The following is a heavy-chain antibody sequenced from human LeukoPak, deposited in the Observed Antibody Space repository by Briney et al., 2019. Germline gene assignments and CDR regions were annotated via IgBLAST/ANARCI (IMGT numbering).Heavy chain of an antibody. CDR1: GFSFSSYS. D-gene: IGHD4-17*01. CDR2: ISSSSSYI. CDR3: ARVYRGDIYGDYGFDY. V-gene: IGHV3-21*04. J-gene: IGHJ4*02. Sequence: GGSLRLSCAASGFSFSSYSMNWVRQAPGKGLEWVSSISSSSSYISYADSVKGRFTISRDNSKNTLYLQMNSLRAEDTAVYYCARVYRGDIYGDYGFDYWGQGTLVTVSS.